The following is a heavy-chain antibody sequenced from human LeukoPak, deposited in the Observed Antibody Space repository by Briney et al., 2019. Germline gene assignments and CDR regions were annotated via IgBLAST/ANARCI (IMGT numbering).Heavy chain of an antibody. D-gene: IGHD5-18*01. Sequence: GGSLRLSCAASGFTFSSYWMSWVRQAPGKGLEWVSLISGDGGSTYYADSVKGRFTISRDNSKNSLYLQMNSLRTEDTALYYCAKGHSGYSSWGQGTLVTVSS. J-gene: IGHJ5*02. CDR3: AKGHSGYSS. V-gene: IGHV3-43*02. CDR1: GFTFSSYW. CDR2: ISGDGGST.